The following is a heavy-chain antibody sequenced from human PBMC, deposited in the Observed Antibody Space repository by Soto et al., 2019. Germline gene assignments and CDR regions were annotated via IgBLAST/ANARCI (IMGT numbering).Heavy chain of an antibody. CDR3: AKDSVLRYFDWLTGPGAFDI. V-gene: IGHV3-43*01. J-gene: IGHJ3*02. CDR2: ISWDGGST. CDR1: GFTFDDYT. Sequence: DVQLVESGGVVVQPGGSLRLSCAASGFTFDDYTMHWVRQAPGKGLEWVSLISWDGGSTYYADSVKGRFTISRDNSKNSLYLQMNSLRTEDTALYYCAKDSVLRYFDWLTGPGAFDIWGQGTMVTVSS. D-gene: IGHD3-9*01.